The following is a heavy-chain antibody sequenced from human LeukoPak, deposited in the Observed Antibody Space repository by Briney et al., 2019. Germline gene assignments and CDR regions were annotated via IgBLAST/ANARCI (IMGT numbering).Heavy chain of an antibody. Sequence: GGSLRLSCAASGFTFSSYWMSWIRQAPGKGLEWVSYISSSGSTIYYADSVKGRFTISRDNAKNSLYLQMNSLRAEDTAVYYCAREEVSAIAPYYYWGQGTLVTVSS. CDR2: ISSSGSTI. CDR3: AREEVSAIAPYYY. J-gene: IGHJ4*02. CDR1: GFTFSSYW. D-gene: IGHD6-13*01. V-gene: IGHV3-11*01.